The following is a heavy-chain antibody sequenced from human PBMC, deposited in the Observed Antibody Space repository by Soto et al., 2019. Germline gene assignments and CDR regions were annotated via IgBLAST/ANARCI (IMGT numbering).Heavy chain of an antibody. J-gene: IGHJ3*02. D-gene: IGHD3-22*01. Sequence: GESLKISCKGSGYSFTSYWISWVRQMPGKGLEWMGRIDPSDSYTNYSPSFQGHVTISADKSISTAYLQWSSLKASDTAMYYCAMIVVPINWDGDAFDIWGQGTMVTVSS. CDR2: IDPSDSYT. CDR1: GYSFTSYW. CDR3: AMIVVPINWDGDAFDI. V-gene: IGHV5-10-1*01.